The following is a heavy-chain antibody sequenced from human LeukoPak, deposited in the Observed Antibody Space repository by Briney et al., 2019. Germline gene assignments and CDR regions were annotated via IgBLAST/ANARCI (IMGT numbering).Heavy chain of an antibody. D-gene: IGHD3-10*01. CDR1: GYTFTSYG. J-gene: IGHJ4*02. CDR2: ISAYNGNT. V-gene: IGHV1-18*01. CDR3: ARVTMVRGVIIPLPFDY. Sequence: ASVKVSCKASGYTFTSYGISWVRQAPGQGLEWMGWISAYNGNTNYAQKLQGRVTMTTDTSTSTAYMELRSLRSDDTAVYYCARVTMVRGVIIPLPFDYWGQGTLVTVSS.